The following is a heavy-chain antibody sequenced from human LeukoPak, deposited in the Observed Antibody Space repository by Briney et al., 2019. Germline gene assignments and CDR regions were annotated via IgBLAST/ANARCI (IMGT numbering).Heavy chain of an antibody. CDR3: AKSIDKGGLAAHY. D-gene: IGHD6-6*01. V-gene: IGHV4-30-4*07. CDR1: GGSISSGGYS. CDR2: IHYSGST. J-gene: IGHJ4*02. Sequence: SESLSLTWAVSGGSISSGGYSWSWIRQPPGKGLEWIGYIHYSGSTYYNPSLKSRVTMSVDTSKNQFSLKLSSVTAADTAVYYCAKSIDKGGLAAHYWGQGTLVTVSS.